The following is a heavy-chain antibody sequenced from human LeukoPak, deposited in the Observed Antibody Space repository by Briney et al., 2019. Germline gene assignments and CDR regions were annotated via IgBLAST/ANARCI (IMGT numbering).Heavy chain of an antibody. D-gene: IGHD3-10*01. V-gene: IGHV4-59*01. CDR3: ARADYGSGSYYY. J-gene: IGHJ4*02. CDR1: GDPMSFYY. Sequence: SETLSLTCTVSGDPMSFYYWSWIRQPPGKGLEWIGHIYYSGSTNYNPSLKSRVSISVDTSKNQFSLKLSSETAADTAVYYCARADYGSGSYYYWGQGTLVTVSS. CDR2: IYYSGST.